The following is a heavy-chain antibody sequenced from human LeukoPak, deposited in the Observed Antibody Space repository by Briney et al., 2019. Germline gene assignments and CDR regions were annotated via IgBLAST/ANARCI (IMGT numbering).Heavy chain of an antibody. V-gene: IGHV3-48*04. CDR1: GFTFSSYS. CDR2: ISSSSSTI. J-gene: IGHJ4*02. D-gene: IGHD2-2*01. CDR3: ARDQRVVVPAAMEFDY. Sequence: GGSLRLSCAASGFTFSSYSMNWVRQAPGKGLEWVSYISSSSSTIYYADSVKGRFTISRDNAKNSLYLQMNSLRAEDTAVYYCARDQRVVVPAAMEFDYWGQGTLVTVSS.